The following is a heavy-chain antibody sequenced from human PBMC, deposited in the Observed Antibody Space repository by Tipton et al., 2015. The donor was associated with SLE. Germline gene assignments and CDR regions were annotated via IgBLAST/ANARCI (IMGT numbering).Heavy chain of an antibody. D-gene: IGHD3-22*01. Sequence: TLSLTCTVSGGSVSSGNYYWSWIRQPPGKGLEWIGEINHSGSTNYNPSLKSRVTISVDTSKNQFSLKLSSVTAAGTAVYYCARYYYDSSDFDYWGQGTLVTVSS. CDR1: GGSVSSGNYY. CDR2: INHSGST. J-gene: IGHJ4*02. V-gene: IGHV4-39*07. CDR3: ARYYYDSSDFDY.